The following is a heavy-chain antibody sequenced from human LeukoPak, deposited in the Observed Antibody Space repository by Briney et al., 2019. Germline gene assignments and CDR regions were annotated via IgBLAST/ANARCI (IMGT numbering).Heavy chain of an antibody. V-gene: IGHV4-34*01. Sequence: SETLSFTCAVYGGSFSGYYWSWIRQPPGKGLEWIGEINHSGSTNYNPSLKSRVTISVDTSKNQFSLKLSSVTAADTAVYYCARGVGYYDNCYFDLWGRGTLVTVSS. D-gene: IGHD3-22*01. J-gene: IGHJ2*01. CDR3: ARGVGYYDNCYFDL. CDR1: GGSFSGYY. CDR2: INHSGST.